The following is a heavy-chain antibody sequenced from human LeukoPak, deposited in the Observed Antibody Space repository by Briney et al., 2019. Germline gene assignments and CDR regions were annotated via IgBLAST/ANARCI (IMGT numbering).Heavy chain of an antibody. CDR3: ARDLSVDSGSYGMDV. CDR2: IGYDGDNK. CDR1: GFTFSNYA. D-gene: IGHD3/OR15-3a*01. V-gene: IGHV3-30*09. J-gene: IGHJ6*02. Sequence: QSGGSLRLSCAASGFTFSNYAMNWVRQAPGKGLEWVAFIGYDGDNKFYVDSVKGRFAISRDNSKSTLYLQMNSVRVEDTAVYYCARDLSVDSGSYGMDVWGQGTTVTVSS.